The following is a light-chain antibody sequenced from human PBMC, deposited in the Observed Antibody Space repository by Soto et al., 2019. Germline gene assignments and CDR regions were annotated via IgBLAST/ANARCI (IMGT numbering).Light chain of an antibody. CDR1: SSDVGGYSR. J-gene: IGLJ1*01. CDR2: EAS. V-gene: IGLV2-14*01. CDR3: NSYTSSNTRV. Sequence: QSVLNQPAYGSGSPGQSITISCNGTSSDVGGYSRVSWYQHHPGKAPKLMIYEASDRPSGVSNRFSGSKSGNTASLTISGLQAEDEADYYCNSYTSSNTRVFGTGTEFPVL.